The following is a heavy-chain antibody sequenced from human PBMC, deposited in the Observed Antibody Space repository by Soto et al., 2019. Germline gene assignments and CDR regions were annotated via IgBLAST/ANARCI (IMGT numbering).Heavy chain of an antibody. CDR3: AKWDSGSYSANY. V-gene: IGHV3-30*18. J-gene: IGHJ4*02. Sequence: PGGSLRLSCAASGFTLSSYGMHWVRQAPGKGLEWVAVISYDGSNKYYADSVKGRFTISRDNSKNTLYLQMNSLRAEDTAVYYCAKWDSGSYSANYWGQGXLVTVSS. D-gene: IGHD1-26*01. CDR1: GFTLSSYG. CDR2: ISYDGSNK.